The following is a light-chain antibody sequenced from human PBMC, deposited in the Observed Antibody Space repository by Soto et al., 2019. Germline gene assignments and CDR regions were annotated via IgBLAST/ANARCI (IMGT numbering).Light chain of an antibody. CDR3: QKYNSDQGT. V-gene: IGKV3-15*01. J-gene: IGKJ1*01. CDR1: QSVSSD. CDR2: AAS. Sequence: ERVRTQSPATLSLSPGERATLSCRASQSVSSDLAWYQQKPGQAPRLLIYAASTRATGIPARFSGSGSGTEFTLTFSSLQSEDFATYYCQKYNSDQGTFGQGTKVDI.